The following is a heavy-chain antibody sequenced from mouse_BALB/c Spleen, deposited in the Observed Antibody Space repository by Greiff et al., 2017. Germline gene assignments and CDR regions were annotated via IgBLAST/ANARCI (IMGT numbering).Heavy chain of an antibody. J-gene: IGHJ3*01. CDR1: GYTFTEYT. CDR3: ARGNYYYGSSYGFAY. CDR2: INPNNGGT. Sequence: VQLKQSGPELVKPGASVKISCKTSGYTFTEYTMHWVKQSHGKSLEWIGGINPNNGGTSYNQKFKGKATLTVDKSSSTAYMELRSLTSEDSAVYYCARGNYYYGSSYGFAYWGQGTLVTVSA. D-gene: IGHD1-1*01. V-gene: IGHV1-18*01.